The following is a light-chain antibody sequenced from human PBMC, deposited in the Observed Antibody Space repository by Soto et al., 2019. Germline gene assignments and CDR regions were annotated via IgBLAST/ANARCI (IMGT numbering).Light chain of an antibody. CDR2: GAS. CDR1: QSIATK. J-gene: IGKJ1*01. Sequence: VMTQSPATLSVSPGERVTLSCRASQSIATKLAWYHQKPGQAPRLVIYGASTRATRIPDRFSGSGSETEFTLTIGSLQSEDLGVYYCQQYEGWPRTFGQGTKVDIK. V-gene: IGKV3-15*01. CDR3: QQYEGWPRT.